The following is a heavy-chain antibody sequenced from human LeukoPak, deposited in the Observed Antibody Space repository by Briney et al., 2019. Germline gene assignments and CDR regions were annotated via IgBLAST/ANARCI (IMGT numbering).Heavy chain of an antibody. J-gene: IGHJ4*02. CDR1: GFTFSRYS. V-gene: IGHV3-48*04. CDR2: ISSSSSTI. D-gene: IGHD3-10*01. CDR3: VKVAKYYYGSETYYFFEH. Sequence: GGSLRLSCAASGFTFSRYSMNWVRQAPGKGLDWVSYISSSSSTIYYADSVRGRFTISRDNAKNSLDLQMNSLRVEDTAIYYCVKVAKYYYGSETYYFFEHWGQGTPVTASS.